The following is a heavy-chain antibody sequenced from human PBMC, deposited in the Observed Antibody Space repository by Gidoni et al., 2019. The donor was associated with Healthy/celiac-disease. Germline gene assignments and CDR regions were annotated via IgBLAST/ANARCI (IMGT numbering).Heavy chain of an antibody. Sequence: VQLVHSGAEVKKPGASVQVSCKVSGSTLTDLSMHWVRLAPGKGLDWMGGLAPEDGETIYAQKFQGRVTMTEDTSTDTAYMELSSLRSEDTAVYYCATVGPEDSYGLAGPTFDYWGQGTLVTVSS. D-gene: IGHD5-18*01. J-gene: IGHJ4*02. CDR2: LAPEDGET. V-gene: IGHV1-24*01. CDR1: GSTLTDLS. CDR3: ATVGPEDSYGLAGPTFDY.